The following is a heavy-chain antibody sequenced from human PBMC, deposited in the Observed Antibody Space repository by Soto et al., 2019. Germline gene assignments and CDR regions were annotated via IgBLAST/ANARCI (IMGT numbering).Heavy chain of an antibody. CDR1: GFTFSGYG. J-gene: IGHJ4*02. CDR2: LANDGSYQ. CDR3: ARSSGGSSWYAPDY. D-gene: IGHD6-13*01. Sequence: QVQLVESGGGVVQPGRSLRLSCAASGFTFSGYGMHWVRQAPGEGLQWVAVLANDGSYQYYADSLKGRFTISRDNSKNTLYLQMDSLRPEETAVYYCARSSGGSSWYAPDYWGQGTLVTVSP. V-gene: IGHV3-30*03.